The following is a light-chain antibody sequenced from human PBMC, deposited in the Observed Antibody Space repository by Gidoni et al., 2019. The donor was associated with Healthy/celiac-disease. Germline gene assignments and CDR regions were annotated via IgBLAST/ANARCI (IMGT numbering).Light chain of an antibody. Sequence: EIVLTQSPATLSLSPGERATLSCSAQKSVSSYLAWYQQQPGQAPRLLIYDASNRATATPARFSGSGSGTDFTLTISSLEPEDFAVYYCQPRSNWPTFGGGTKVEIK. CDR2: DAS. J-gene: IGKJ4*01. V-gene: IGKV3-11*01. CDR3: QPRSNWPT. CDR1: KSVSSY.